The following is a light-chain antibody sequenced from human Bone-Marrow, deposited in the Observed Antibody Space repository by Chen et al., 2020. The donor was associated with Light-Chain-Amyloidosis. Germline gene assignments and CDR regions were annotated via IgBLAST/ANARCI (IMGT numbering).Light chain of an antibody. V-gene: IGLV6-57*01. CDR2: EDD. CDR1: SGSIATNY. Sequence: FMLTQPHSVSESPGKTVIISCTRSSGSIATNYVQWYQQRPGSSPTTVIYEDDQRPSGVPDRFSGSIDRSSNSASLTISGLKTEDEADYYCQSYQCSSQGVFGGGTKLTVL. J-gene: IGLJ3*02. CDR3: QSYQCSSQGV.